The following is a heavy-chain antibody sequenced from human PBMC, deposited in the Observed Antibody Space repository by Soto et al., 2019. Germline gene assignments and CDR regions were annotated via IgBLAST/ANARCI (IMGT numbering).Heavy chain of an antibody. CDR3: ARGTYFDWLSHPTDAFDI. CDR1: GGTFSSYT. Sequence: GASVKVSCKASGGTFSSYTISWVRQAPGQGLEWMGRIIPILGIANYAQKFQGRVTITADKSTSTAYMELSSLRSEDTAVYYCARGTYFDWLSHPTDAFDIWGQGTMVTVSS. J-gene: IGHJ3*02. CDR2: IIPILGIA. D-gene: IGHD3-9*01. V-gene: IGHV1-69*02.